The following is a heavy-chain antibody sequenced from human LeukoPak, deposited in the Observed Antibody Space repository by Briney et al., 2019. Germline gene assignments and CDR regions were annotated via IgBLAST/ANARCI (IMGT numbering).Heavy chain of an antibody. CDR1: GYSFTSYW. CDR2: IYPGDSDT. J-gene: IGHJ4*02. Sequence: GESLKISFKGSGYSFTSYWIGWGRPMPGKGLEWMGIIYPGDSDTRYSPSFQGQVTISADKSISTAYLQWSSLKASDTAMYYCARGYYDSSGYFFGFDYWGQGTLVTVSS. V-gene: IGHV5-51*01. D-gene: IGHD3-22*01. CDR3: ARGYYDSSGYFFGFDY.